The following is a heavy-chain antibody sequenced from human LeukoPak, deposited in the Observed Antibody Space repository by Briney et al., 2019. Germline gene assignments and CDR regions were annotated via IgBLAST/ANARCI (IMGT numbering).Heavy chain of an antibody. CDR3: AKSFASVDVVATITDY. D-gene: IGHD5-12*01. Sequence: GGSLRLSCAASGFTFSNYAMTWVRRAPGKGLEWVSGISGIGSSTYYTDSVKGRFTISRDNSKSTLYLQMNSLRAEDTAVYYCAKSFASVDVVATITDYWGLGTLVTVSS. V-gene: IGHV3-23*01. CDR2: ISGIGSST. CDR1: GFTFSNYA. J-gene: IGHJ4*02.